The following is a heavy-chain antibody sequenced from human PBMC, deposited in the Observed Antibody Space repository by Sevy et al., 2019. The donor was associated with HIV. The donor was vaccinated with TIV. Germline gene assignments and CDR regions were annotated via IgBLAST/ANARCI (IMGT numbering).Heavy chain of an antibody. CDR2: ITISGGTT. J-gene: IGHJ4*02. V-gene: IGHV3-23*01. CDR1: GFTFSNYA. CDR3: TRPFGGDYVGY. Sequence: GGSLRLSCAASGFTFSNYAMSWVRQAPGKGLEWVSVITISGGTTYYADSVKGRFTISRDSSKNTLYLQMNSLRAEDTAVYYCTRPFGGDYVGYWGQGTLVTVSS. D-gene: IGHD3-16*01.